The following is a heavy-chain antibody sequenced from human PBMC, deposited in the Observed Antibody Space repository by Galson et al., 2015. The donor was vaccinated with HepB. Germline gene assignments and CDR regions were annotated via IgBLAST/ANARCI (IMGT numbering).Heavy chain of an antibody. CDR3: ARQDYCSSTSCSDPTPDV. CDR2: IYPGDSDT. J-gene: IGHJ6*02. D-gene: IGHD2-2*01. Sequence: QSGAEVKKPGESLKISCKGSGYSFTSYWIGWVRQMPGKGLEWMGIIYPGDSDTRYSPSFQGQVTISADKSISTAYLQWSSLKASDTAMYYCARQDYCSSTSCSDPTPDVWGQGTTVTVSS. V-gene: IGHV5-51*01. CDR1: GYSFTSYW.